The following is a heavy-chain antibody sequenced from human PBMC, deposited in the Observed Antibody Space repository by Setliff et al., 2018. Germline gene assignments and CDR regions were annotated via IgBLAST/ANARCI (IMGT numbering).Heavy chain of an antibody. D-gene: IGHD2-15*01. Sequence: LSLTCSVSGGSIRNTSYHWGWIRQPPGKGLEWIANIYYSGNTYYNPSLESRLSMSADTSKNQLSLRLRSVIAADTAVYYCARIPSVRNIASRAFDIWGQGTMVTVSS. CDR1: GGSIRNTSYH. CDR2: IYYSGNT. CDR3: ARIPSVRNIASRAFDI. V-gene: IGHV4-39*07. J-gene: IGHJ3*02.